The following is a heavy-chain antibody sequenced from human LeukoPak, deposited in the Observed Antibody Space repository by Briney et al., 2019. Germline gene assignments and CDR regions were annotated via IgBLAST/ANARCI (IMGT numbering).Heavy chain of an antibody. D-gene: IGHD3-10*01. CDR3: AKGPTLQVVDY. Sequence: GGSLRLSCAASGFTFSSYSMNWVRQAPGKGLEWVSSISSSSSYIYYADSVKGRFTISRDNAKNSLYLQMNSLKTEDTALYYCAKGPTLQVVDYWGQGTLVTVSS. CDR1: GFTFSSYS. J-gene: IGHJ4*02. V-gene: IGHV3-21*04. CDR2: ISSSSSYI.